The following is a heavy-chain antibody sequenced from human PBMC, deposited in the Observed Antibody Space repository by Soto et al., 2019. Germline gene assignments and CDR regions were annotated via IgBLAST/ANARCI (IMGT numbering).Heavy chain of an antibody. Sequence: SETLSLTCTVSGGSISSYYWSWIRQPPGKGLEWIGYIYYSGSTNYNPSLKSRVTISVDTSKNQFSLKLSSVTAADTAVYYCAREPPITIFGVVITYWGQGTLVTVSS. CDR3: AREPPITIFGVVITY. J-gene: IGHJ4*02. V-gene: IGHV4-59*01. CDR2: IYYSGST. D-gene: IGHD3-3*01. CDR1: GGSISSYY.